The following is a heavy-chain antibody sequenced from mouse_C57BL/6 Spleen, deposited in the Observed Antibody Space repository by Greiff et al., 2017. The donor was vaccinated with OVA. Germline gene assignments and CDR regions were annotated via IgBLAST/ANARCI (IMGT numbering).Heavy chain of an antibody. CDR3: AEGNYPYAMDY. D-gene: IGHD2-1*01. CDR1: GYSFTGYY. Sequence: VQLKESGPELVKPGASVKISCKASGYSFTGYYMHWVKQSHGNILDWIGYIYPYNGVSSYNQKFKGKATLTVDKSSSTAYMELRSLTSEDSAVYYCAEGNYPYAMDYWGQGTSVTVSS. CDR2: IYPYNGVS. V-gene: IGHV1-31*01. J-gene: IGHJ4*01.